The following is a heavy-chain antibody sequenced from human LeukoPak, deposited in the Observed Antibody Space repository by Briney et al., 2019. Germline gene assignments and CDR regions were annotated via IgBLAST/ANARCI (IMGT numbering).Heavy chain of an antibody. CDR2: INPNSGGT. V-gene: IGHV1-2*02. CDR3: ARDLSWNYVYNWFDP. J-gene: IGHJ5*02. Sequence: GASVKVSCKASGYSFTDYYMHWVRQAPGQGLEWMGWINPNSGGTNYAQKFQGRVTMTRDTSISTAYMELSRLRSDDTAVYYCARDLSWNYVYNWFDPWGQGTLVTVSS. CDR1: GYSFTDYY. D-gene: IGHD1-7*01.